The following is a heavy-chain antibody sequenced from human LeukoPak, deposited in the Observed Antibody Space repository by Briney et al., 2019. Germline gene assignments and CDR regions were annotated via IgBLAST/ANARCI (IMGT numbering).Heavy chain of an antibody. CDR1: GYSISSGYY. V-gene: IGHV4-38-2*02. D-gene: IGHD3-9*01. J-gene: IGHJ4*02. Sequence: SETLSLTCTASGYSISSGYYWGWIRQPPGKGLEWIGSIYHSGSTYYNPSLKSRVTISVDTSKNQFSLKLSSVTAADTAVYYCARESEDRYYDILTERTDLLGYWGQGTLVTVSS. CDR2: IYHSGST. CDR3: ARESEDRYYDILTERTDLLGY.